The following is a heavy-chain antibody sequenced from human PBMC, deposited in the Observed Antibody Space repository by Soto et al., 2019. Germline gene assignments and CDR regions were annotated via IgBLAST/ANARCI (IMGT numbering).Heavy chain of an antibody. CDR1: GFSLSTRGVG. Sequence: QITLKESGPTLVKPTQTLTLTCTFSGFSLSTRGVGVGWIRQPPGKALEGLAVIYWDDDKRYSPSLQSRLTITKDTSKNQVVLTMTNMDPVDTATYYCARKNYGDYPTDYWGQGTLVTVSS. J-gene: IGHJ4*02. V-gene: IGHV2-5*02. CDR3: ARKNYGDYPTDY. CDR2: IYWDDDK. D-gene: IGHD4-17*01.